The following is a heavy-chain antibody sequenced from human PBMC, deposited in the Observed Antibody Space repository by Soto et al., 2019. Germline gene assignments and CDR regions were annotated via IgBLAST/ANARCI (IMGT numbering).Heavy chain of an antibody. D-gene: IGHD3-22*01. V-gene: IGHV4-30-4*01. Sequence: KTSETLSLTCTVSGGSISNADYYWSWIRQPPGKGLEWIGYIYYSGSTYYNPSLKSRLNISIDTPKNHFSLKLSSVTAADTAVYYCARGASGYYKAYNWFDPWGQGTLVTVSS. CDR1: GGSISNADYY. CDR2: IYYSGST. J-gene: IGHJ5*02. CDR3: ARGASGYYKAYNWFDP.